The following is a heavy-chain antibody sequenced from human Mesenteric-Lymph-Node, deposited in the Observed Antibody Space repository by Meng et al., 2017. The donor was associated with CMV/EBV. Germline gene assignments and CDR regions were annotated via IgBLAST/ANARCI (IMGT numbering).Heavy chain of an antibody. J-gene: IGHJ4*02. CDR2: INTGNGNT. V-gene: IGHV1-3*04. D-gene: IGHD5-24*01. CDR1: GYTFTTYA. Sequence: SCKASGYTFTTYAFHWVRQAPGQRLEWMGWINTGNGNTKYLQKFQDRVTITRDTSATTSYMELSSRTSEDTAVYYCARSRDNYLFDYWGQGTLVTVSS. CDR3: ARSRDNYLFDY.